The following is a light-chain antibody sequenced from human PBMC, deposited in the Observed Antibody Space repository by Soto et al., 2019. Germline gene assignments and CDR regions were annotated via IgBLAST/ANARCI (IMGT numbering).Light chain of an antibody. J-gene: IGLJ2*01. CDR3: SSYTGSSTLVV. Sequence: QSALTQPASVSGSPGQSITISCTGTSSDVGGYNYVSWYQQHPGKAPKVMIYDVSYRPSGVSNRFSGSKSGNTASLTISGLQVEDEADYYCSSYTGSSTLVVFGGGTKVTVL. V-gene: IGLV2-14*03. CDR2: DVS. CDR1: SSDVGGYNY.